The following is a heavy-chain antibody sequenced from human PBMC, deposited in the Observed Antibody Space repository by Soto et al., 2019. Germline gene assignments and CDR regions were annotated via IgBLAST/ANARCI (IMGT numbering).Heavy chain of an antibody. CDR2: INIYSGDA. Sequence: QVRLEQSGPEVKKTGASVKVSCKASGYTFTSYGISWVRQAPGQGLEWMGWINIYSGDANYAQSFQDRVTMTRDTSTNTVYMEMRTLRSDDPAVYYCARALYYYDNSGLAYWGQGTLVPVSS. CDR3: ARALYYYDNSGLAY. CDR1: GYTFTSYG. J-gene: IGHJ4*02. V-gene: IGHV1-18*01. D-gene: IGHD3-22*01.